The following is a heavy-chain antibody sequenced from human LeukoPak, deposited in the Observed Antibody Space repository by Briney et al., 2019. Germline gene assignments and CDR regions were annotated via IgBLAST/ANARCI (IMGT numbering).Heavy chain of an antibody. J-gene: IGHJ4*02. D-gene: IGHD6-19*01. Sequence: GASLQISSKGSGCSFTSYWIGWVRQMPRQGLEWMGIIYPGDSDTRYSPSFQGQVTISADKSISTAYLQWSSLKASDTAMYYCARSSAVAGTVTWFDYWGQGTLVTVSS. V-gene: IGHV5-51*01. CDR2: IYPGDSDT. CDR1: GCSFTSYW. CDR3: ARSSAVAGTVTWFDY.